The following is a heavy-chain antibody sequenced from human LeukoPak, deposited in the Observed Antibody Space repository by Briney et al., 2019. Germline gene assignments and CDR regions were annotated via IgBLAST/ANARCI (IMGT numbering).Heavy chain of an antibody. CDR2: INSDGSST. D-gene: IGHD4-23*01. CDR3: AKGGTTVVDY. V-gene: IGHV3-74*01. Sequence: PGGSLRLSCAASGFTFSSYWMHWVRQAPGKGLLWVARINSDGSSTTYADSVKGRFTISRDNAKNTLYLQMNSLRDEDTAVYYCAKGGTTVVDYWGQGTLVTVSS. J-gene: IGHJ4*02. CDR1: GFTFSSYW.